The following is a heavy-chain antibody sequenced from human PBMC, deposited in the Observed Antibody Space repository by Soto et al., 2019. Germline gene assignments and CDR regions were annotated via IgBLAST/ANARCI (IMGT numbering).Heavy chain of an antibody. J-gene: IGHJ5*02. CDR2: IRAYNGKT. CDR1: GYTFTSYG. V-gene: IGHV1-18*04. CDR3: AGGKYQPLLYPDNNWFDP. Sequence: ASVKVSCKGSGYTFTSYGISLVRQAPGQGREWMGWIRAYNGKTNYAQPFQGRVTITADESTSTAYMELSSLRAEETAVYSCAGGKYQPLLYPDNNWFDPWGQGTLVTVSS. D-gene: IGHD2-2*02.